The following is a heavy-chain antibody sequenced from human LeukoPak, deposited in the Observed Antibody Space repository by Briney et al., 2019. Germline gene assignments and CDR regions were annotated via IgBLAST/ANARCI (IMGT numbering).Heavy chain of an antibody. CDR1: GASFSGYY. CDR2: INHSGST. J-gene: IGHJ4*02. CDR3: ARGRSG. V-gene: IGHV4-34*01. D-gene: IGHD6-25*01. Sequence: SETLSLTCAVYGASFSGYYWSWIRQPPGKGLEWIGEINHSGSTNYNPSLKSRVTISVDTSKNQFSLKLSSVTAADTAVYYCARGRSGWGQGTLVTVSS.